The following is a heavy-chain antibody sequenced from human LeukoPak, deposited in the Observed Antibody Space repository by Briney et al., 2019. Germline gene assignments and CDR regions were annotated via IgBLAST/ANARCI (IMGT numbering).Heavy chain of an antibody. D-gene: IGHD3-16*01. CDR1: GFTFSKYW. CDR3: ARGGGVDYDYVWGRGNWFDP. Sequence: PGGSLSLSCSASGFTFSKYWMTWVRQAPGKGLEWVANIKTDGSLIYYVDSVKGRFTISRDNTKNSLYLQMNSLRVEDTAVYYCARGGGVDYDYVWGRGNWFDPWGEGTLVSVSS. V-gene: IGHV3-7*01. CDR2: IKTDGSLI. J-gene: IGHJ5*02.